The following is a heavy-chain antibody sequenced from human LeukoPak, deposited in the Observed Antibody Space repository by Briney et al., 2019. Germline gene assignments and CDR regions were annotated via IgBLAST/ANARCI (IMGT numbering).Heavy chain of an antibody. D-gene: IGHD4-11*01. Sequence: PGGSLRLSCAASGFTFSSYSMNWVRQAPGKGLEWVASIKQEGGETVYVGSVKGRFTISRDNAKNSLYLQMNSLRAEDTAVYYCTREDHSNYNYWGQGTLVTVSS. V-gene: IGHV3-7*01. CDR2: IKQEGGET. CDR3: TREDHSNYNY. J-gene: IGHJ4*02. CDR1: GFTFSSYS.